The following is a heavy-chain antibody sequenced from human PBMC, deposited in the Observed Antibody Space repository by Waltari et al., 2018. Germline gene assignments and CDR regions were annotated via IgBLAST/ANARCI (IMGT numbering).Heavy chain of an antibody. Sequence: EVQLVESGGGLLQPGGSVRLACAASGFTFSIYWMSCVRQAPGKGLEWVANIHHDGSAKYYVDSVKGRFTISRDNAKNSLYLQMNSLRAEDTALYFCATAARGDNADELYWGQGTLVTVSS. J-gene: IGHJ4*02. CDR3: ATAARGDNADELY. CDR1: GFTFSIYW. D-gene: IGHD2-21*02. CDR2: IHHDGSAK. V-gene: IGHV3-7*01.